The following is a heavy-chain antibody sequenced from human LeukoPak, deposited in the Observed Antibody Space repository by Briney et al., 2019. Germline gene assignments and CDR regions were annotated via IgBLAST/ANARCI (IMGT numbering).Heavy chain of an antibody. J-gene: IGHJ1*01. CDR2: IKEDGSAK. Sequence: GGSLRLSCAASGFTFSTYWMTWVRQAPGKGLEWVANIKEDGSAKYYVDSMKGRFTISRDNAKNSLYLQMNSLRAEDTALYYCARGFASSGYREYFQHWGQGTLVTVSS. CDR3: ARGFASSGYREYFQH. V-gene: IGHV3-7*03. D-gene: IGHD3-22*01. CDR1: GFTFSTYW.